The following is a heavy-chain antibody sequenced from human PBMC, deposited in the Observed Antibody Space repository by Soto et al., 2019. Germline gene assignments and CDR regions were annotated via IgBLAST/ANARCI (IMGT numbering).Heavy chain of an antibody. D-gene: IGHD6-13*01. Sequence: GSLRLSCAASGFTFSDSAMHWVRQASGRGLEWIGEINHSGSANYNPSLKSRVTISVDTSKNQFSLKLSSVTAADTAVYYCARAHRGSSSLHYYYMDVWGKGTTVTVSS. CDR3: ARAHRGSSSLHYYYMDV. V-gene: IGHV4-34*01. CDR1: GFTFSDSA. CDR2: INHSGSA. J-gene: IGHJ6*03.